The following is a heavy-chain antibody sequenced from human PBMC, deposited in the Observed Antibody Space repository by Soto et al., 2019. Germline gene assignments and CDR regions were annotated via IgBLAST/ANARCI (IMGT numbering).Heavy chain of an antibody. CDR1: GGSVNSYY. Sequence: SETLSLTCTVSGGSVNSYYWSWIRQPPGKGMEWIGYIFYSGSTNSNPSLKSRVTMSVDMSKNHFSLKLTSVTAADTAVYYCARVRPEYCGGECPHFASRGQGTLVTVS. D-gene: IGHD2-21*01. CDR3: ARVRPEYCGGECPHFAS. J-gene: IGHJ4*02. CDR2: IFYSGST. V-gene: IGHV4-59*02.